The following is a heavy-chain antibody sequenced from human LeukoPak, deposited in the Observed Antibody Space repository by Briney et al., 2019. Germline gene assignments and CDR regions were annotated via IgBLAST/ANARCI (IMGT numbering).Heavy chain of an antibody. V-gene: IGHV1-24*01. D-gene: IGHD6-19*01. CDR1: GYTLTELS. Sequence: GAPVKVSCKVSGYTLTELSMHWVRQAPGKGLEWMGGFDPEDGETIYAQKFQGRVTMTEDTSTDTAYMELSSLRSEDTAVYYCATDLLKQWLAWKIYWGQGTLVTVSS. CDR3: ATDLLKQWLAWKIY. J-gene: IGHJ4*02. CDR2: FDPEDGET.